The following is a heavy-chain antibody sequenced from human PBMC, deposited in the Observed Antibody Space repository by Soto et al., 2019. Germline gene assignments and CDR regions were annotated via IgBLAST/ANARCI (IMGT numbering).Heavy chain of an antibody. CDR3: ASEGMGNGDY. CDR1: GFTFSSYA. V-gene: IGHV3-30-3*01. Sequence: QVQLVESGGGVVQPGRSLRLSCAASGFTFSSYAMHWVRQAPGKGLEWVAVISYDGSNKYYADSVKGRFTISRDNSKNTLYLQMNSLRAEDTAVYYCASEGMGNGDYWGQGTLFTVSS. D-gene: IGHD1-1*01. CDR2: ISYDGSNK. J-gene: IGHJ4*02.